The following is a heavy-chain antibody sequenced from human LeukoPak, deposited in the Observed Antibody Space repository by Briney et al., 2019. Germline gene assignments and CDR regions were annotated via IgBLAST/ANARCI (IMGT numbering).Heavy chain of an antibody. CDR2: ISAYNGNT. Sequence: GASVKVSCKASGYTFTSNGISWVRQAPGQGLEWMGWISAYNGNTNYAQKLQGRVTMTTDTSTSTAYMELRSLRSDDTAVYYCARQAYYYDSSGYSAFDIWGQGTMVTVSS. CDR1: GYTFTSNG. J-gene: IGHJ3*02. D-gene: IGHD3-22*01. V-gene: IGHV1-18*01. CDR3: ARQAYYYDSSGYSAFDI.